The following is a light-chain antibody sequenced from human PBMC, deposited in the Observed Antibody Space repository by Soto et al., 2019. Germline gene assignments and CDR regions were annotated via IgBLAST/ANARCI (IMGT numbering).Light chain of an antibody. CDR3: QQRRNWPPVT. Sequence: EIVLTQSPATLSLSPGERATLSCRASQSVSSYLAWYQQKPGQAPRLLIYDASNRATGIPARFSGSGSGTDFTRTISRLEPEDFAIYYYQQRRNWPPVTFGGGTKVEIK. CDR2: DAS. V-gene: IGKV3-11*01. J-gene: IGKJ4*01. CDR1: QSVSSY.